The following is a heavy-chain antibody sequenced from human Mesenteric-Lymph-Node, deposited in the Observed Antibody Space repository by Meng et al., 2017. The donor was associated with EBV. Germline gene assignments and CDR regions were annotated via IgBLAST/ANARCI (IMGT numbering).Heavy chain of an antibody. CDR1: GGSFSTYT. J-gene: IGHJ4*02. V-gene: IGHV1-69*06. D-gene: IGHD4-17*01. CDR3: TRGEAVTSFDY. Sequence: QVQLEHSGAEVKSPGSSVKFSCKASGGSFSTYTINWVRQAPRQGLEWMGGIIPLFGTINYAQKFQARVTITADKSTNTAYMELVSLRSDDTAVYYCTRGEAVTSFDYWGQGTLVTVSS. CDR2: IIPLFGTI.